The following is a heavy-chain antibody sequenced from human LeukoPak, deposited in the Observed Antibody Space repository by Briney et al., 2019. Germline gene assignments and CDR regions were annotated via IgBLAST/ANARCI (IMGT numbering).Heavy chain of an antibody. CDR1: GYSFTNYR. CDR2: IYPVDSDT. CDR3: ARARYWSGTTCMSLYYFYFMDV. J-gene: IGHJ6*03. D-gene: IGHD2-2*01. V-gene: IGHV5-51*01. Sequence: HGAALKFSCKGSGYSFTNYRIGWVRQMPGNGLGWVGIIYPVDSDTSSNPSLHGQITISADKSSTTAYLQRSSRAASASAIYFSARARYWSGTTCMSLYYFYFMDVWGARTTFTLS.